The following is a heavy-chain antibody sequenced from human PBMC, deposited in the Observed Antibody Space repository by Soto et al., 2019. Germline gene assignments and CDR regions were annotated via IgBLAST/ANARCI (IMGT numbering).Heavy chain of an antibody. Sequence: SETLSLTCAVSGGSISSGAYSSSVIRQPTVKGMECIGYIYHSGSTYYNPSLKSRVTISVDMYKNQFSLKLSSVTAADTAVYYCARVRARPVGLRFLEWGTLDYWGQGTLVTVSS. CDR1: GGSISSGAYS. J-gene: IGHJ4*02. D-gene: IGHD3-3*01. V-gene: IGHV4-30-2*01. CDR2: IYHSGST. CDR3: ARVRARPVGLRFLEWGTLDY.